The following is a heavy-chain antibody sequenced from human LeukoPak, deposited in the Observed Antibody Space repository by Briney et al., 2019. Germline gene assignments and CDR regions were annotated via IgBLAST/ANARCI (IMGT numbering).Heavy chain of an antibody. CDR3: ARGGFDH. J-gene: IGHJ4*02. D-gene: IGHD3-10*01. CDR2: ISPDTGGT. Sequence: ASVKVSCKASGYTLTDYYIHWVRQAPGQGLEWMGWISPDTGGTNYAQKFQGRVTMTRDTSISTAYMELSSLRSGDTAVYYCARGGFDHWGQGTLVTVSS. CDR1: GYTLTDYY. V-gene: IGHV1-2*02.